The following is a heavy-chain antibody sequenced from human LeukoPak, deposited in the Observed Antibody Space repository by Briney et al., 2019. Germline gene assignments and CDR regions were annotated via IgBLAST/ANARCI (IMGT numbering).Heavy chain of an antibody. Sequence: GGSLRLSCAASGFTFSSYGMHWVRQAPGKGLEWVAFIRYDASNKYYADSVKGRFTISRDNSKNTLYLRMNSLRPEDTAVYYCARDGEKTPDWGRGTLVTVSS. CDR2: IRYDASNK. V-gene: IGHV3-30*02. D-gene: IGHD4-23*01. CDR1: GFTFSSYG. CDR3: ARDGEKTPD. J-gene: IGHJ4*02.